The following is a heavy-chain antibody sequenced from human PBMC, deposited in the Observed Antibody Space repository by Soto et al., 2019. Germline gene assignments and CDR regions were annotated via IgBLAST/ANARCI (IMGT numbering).Heavy chain of an antibody. CDR1: GYTFTSYG. CDR3: ARAYGVGGAGAFDI. CDR2: ISAYNGNT. V-gene: IGHV1-18*01. Sequence: ASVKVSCKASGYTFTSYGISWARQAPGQGLEWMGWISAYNGNTNYAQKLQGRVTMTTDTSTSTAYMELRSLRSDDTAVYYCARAYGVGGAGAFDIWGQGTMVTVSS. D-gene: IGHD4-17*01. J-gene: IGHJ3*02.